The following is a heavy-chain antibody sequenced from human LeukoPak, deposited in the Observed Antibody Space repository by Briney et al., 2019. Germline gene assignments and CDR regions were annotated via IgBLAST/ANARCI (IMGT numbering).Heavy chain of an antibody. V-gene: IGHV4-39*01. CDR2: IYYSGST. D-gene: IGHD2-2*03. CDR1: GGSISSSSYY. CDR3: ASGYCSSTSCFDY. J-gene: IGHJ4*02. Sequence: PSETLSLTCPVSGGSISSSSYYWGWIRQPPGKGLEWIGSIYYSGSTYYNPSLKSRVTISVDTSKNQFSLKLSSVTAADTAVYYCASGYCSSTSCFDYWGQGTLVTVSS.